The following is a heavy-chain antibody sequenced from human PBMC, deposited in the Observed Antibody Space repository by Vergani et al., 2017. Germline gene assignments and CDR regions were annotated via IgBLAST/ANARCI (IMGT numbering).Heavy chain of an antibody. Sequence: QVQLQESGPGLVKPSQTLSLTRSVSGGSISRNDYYWSWIRQPPGKGLEWLGYIYYSGSTYYNPSLKSRLTMSVDTSKNQFSLELSSVTASDTAMYYCASKPTGTSWYSVKYYFDFWGQGTLVAVSS. V-gene: IGHV4-30-4*08. J-gene: IGHJ4*02. CDR2: IYYSGST. CDR1: GGSISRNDYY. D-gene: IGHD6-13*01. CDR3: ASKPTGTSWYSVKYYFDF.